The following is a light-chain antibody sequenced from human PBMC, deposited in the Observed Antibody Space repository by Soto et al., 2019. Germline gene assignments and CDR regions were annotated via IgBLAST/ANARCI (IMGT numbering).Light chain of an antibody. Sequence: QSALTQPASVSGSPGQSITISCTGTSSDVGGYNHVSWYQQQPGKAPKLMIYEVNNRPSGISNRFSGSKSGNTASLTISGLQAEDEADYYCSSYTSSNTWVFGGGTKVTVL. CDR1: SSDVGGYNH. CDR2: EVN. V-gene: IGLV2-14*01. J-gene: IGLJ3*02. CDR3: SSYTSSNTWV.